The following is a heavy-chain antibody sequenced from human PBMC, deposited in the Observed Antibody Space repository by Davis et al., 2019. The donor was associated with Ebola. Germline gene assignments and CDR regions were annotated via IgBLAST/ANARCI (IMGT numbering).Heavy chain of an antibody. D-gene: IGHD2-2*01. J-gene: IGHJ3*02. CDR1: GGSISSYY. V-gene: IGHV4-59*08. CDR2: IYYSGST. CDR3: ARHFRRGGYCSSTSCYDAFDI. Sequence: GSLRLSCTVSGGSISSYYWSWIRQPPGKGLEWIGYIYYSGSTNYNPSLKSRVTISVDTSKNQFSLKLSSVTAADKAVYYCARHFRRGGYCSSTSCYDAFDIWGQGTMVTVSS.